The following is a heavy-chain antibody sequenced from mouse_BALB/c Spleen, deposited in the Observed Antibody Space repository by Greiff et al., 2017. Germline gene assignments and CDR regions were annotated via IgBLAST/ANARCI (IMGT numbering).Heavy chain of an antibody. V-gene: IGHV3-8*02. CDR1: GDSITSGY. J-gene: IGHJ2*01. CDR2: ISYSGST. Sequence: EVQLVVSGPSLVTPSQTLSLTCSVPGDSITSGYWTWIRKFPGNKLAYMGYISYSGSTYYNPSLKSRISITRDTSKNQYYLQLNSVTTEDTATYYCARWRAAYYFDYWGQGTTRTVSS. CDR3: ARWRAAYYFDY.